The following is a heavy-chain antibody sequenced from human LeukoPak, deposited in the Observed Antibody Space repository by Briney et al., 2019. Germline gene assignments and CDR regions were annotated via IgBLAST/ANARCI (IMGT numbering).Heavy chain of an antibody. V-gene: IGHV3-74*01. CDR3: ARAPSEIGGYYPEYFRH. D-gene: IGHD3-22*01. J-gene: IGHJ1*01. CDR2: IKSDGKT. Sequence: GGSLRLSCAASGFTFSSYWMHWVRQAPGKGLVWVSRIKSDGKTNYADSVKGRFTISRDNAKNTVSLQMNSLRAEDTGVYYCARAPSEIGGYYPEYFRHWGQGTLVTVSS. CDR1: GFTFSSYW.